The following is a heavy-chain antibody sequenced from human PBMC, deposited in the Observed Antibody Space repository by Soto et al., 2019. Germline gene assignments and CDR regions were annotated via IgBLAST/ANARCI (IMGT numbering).Heavy chain of an antibody. CDR3: ERDMAKVCGSAGLES. D-gene: IGHD6-25*01. V-gene: IGHV1-2*02. CDR1: GDTFTANY. Sequence: GASVNVSFKTSGDTFTANYIHWVRQAPGQWFEWMGWINPKSGGTKYPQKFQGRVTMTRDTSLSKVYMTLPRLKSDDTAVYDCERDMAKVCGSAGLESWGQGTLVPLSS. J-gene: IGHJ4*02. CDR2: INPKSGGT.